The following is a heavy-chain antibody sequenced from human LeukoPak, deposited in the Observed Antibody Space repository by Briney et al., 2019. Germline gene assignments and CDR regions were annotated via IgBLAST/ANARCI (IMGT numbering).Heavy chain of an antibody. D-gene: IGHD2-2*01. V-gene: IGHV3-7*01. Sequence: GGSLRLSCAASGFSFNTFWMNWVRQAPGKGLERVASINQGGTEKYYVDSVKGRFTISRDNAKNLLYLQMYSLRAEDTAVYYCARDGPPAGLYFDNWGQGTLVTVSS. CDR2: INQGGTEK. CDR1: GFSFNTFW. CDR3: ARDGPPAGLYFDN. J-gene: IGHJ4*02.